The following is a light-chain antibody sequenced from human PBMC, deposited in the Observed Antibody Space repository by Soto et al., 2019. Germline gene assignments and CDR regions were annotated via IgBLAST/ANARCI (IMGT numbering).Light chain of an antibody. CDR2: DVS. V-gene: IGLV2-11*01. CDR3: CSYAGTYSWL. CDR1: SSDVGAYNY. Sequence: QSALTQPRSVSGSPGQSVTISCTGSSSDVGAYNYVSWYQHHPGKAPKVMIFDVSERPSGVPDRFSGSKSGNTASLTISGLQAEDEGDYYCCSYAGTYSWLFGGGTKLTVL. J-gene: IGLJ3*02.